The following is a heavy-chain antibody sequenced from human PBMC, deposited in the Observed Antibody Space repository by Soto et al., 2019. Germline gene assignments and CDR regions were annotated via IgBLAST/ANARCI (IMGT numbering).Heavy chain of an antibody. D-gene: IGHD3-3*01. V-gene: IGHV1-69*13. CDR2: IIPIFGTA. Sequence: GASVKVSCKASGGTFSSYAISWVRQAPGQGLEWMGGIIPIFGTANYAQKFQGRVTITADESTSTAYMELSSLRSEDTAVYYCGRRSAAYDFCWFDPWGQGTLVTVSS. CDR3: GRRSAAYDFCWFDP. J-gene: IGHJ5*02. CDR1: GGTFSSYA.